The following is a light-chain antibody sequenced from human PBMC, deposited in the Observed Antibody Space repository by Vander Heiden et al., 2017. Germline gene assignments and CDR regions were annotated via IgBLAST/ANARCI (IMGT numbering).Light chain of an antibody. V-gene: IGKV2-28*01. CDR1: QSLLHGNGYNY. J-gene: IGKJ5*01. Sequence: DIVMTQSPLSLPVTPGEPASISCRASQSLLHGNGYNYLDWYLQKPGKSPQLLIYVGSNRASGVPARFSGSGSGTELTLKISRVEAEDVGGYYCRQPKKTSITFGQGTRLEIK. CDR2: VGS. CDR3: RQPKKTSIT.